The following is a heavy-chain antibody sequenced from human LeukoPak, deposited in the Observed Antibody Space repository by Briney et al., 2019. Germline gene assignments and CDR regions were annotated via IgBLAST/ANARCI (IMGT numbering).Heavy chain of an antibody. J-gene: IGHJ4*02. V-gene: IGHV1-3*01. CDR1: GYTFTTYG. Sequence: GASVKVSCKASGYTFTTYGLHWVRQAPGQRLEWMGWVNAGNGNTIHSQKFQGRVTITWDTSASTAYMELSSLRSEDTAVYHCARDTCSSTSCYLDYWGQGTLVTVSS. D-gene: IGHD2-2*01. CDR2: VNAGNGNT. CDR3: ARDTCSSTSCYLDY.